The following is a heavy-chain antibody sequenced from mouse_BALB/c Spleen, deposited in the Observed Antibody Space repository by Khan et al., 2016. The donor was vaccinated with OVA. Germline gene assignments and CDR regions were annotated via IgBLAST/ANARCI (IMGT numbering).Heavy chain of an antibody. CDR3: ARRGLRWDFDY. CDR1: GYTFINYW. J-gene: IGHJ2*01. D-gene: IGHD1-1*01. Sequence: QIQLVQSGAELAKPGASVKMSCKASGYTFINYWILWIKQRPGQGLEWIGYINPSTGYTEYNQNFKDKATLTADKSSSPASMQLSSLTSEDSTVYYCARRGLRWDFDYGGQGTTLTVSS. CDR2: INPSTGYT. V-gene: IGHV1-7*01.